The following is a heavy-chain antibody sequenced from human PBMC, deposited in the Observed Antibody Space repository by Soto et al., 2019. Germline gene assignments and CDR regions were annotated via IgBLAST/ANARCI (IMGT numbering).Heavy chain of an antibody. CDR1: GFNVMSYW. CDR2: IKDDGSEI. D-gene: IGHD5-12*01. Sequence: GGSLRLSCAVSGFNVMSYWMSWVRQAPGKGLEWVASIKDDGSEIYYLQSVRGRFTISRDSAGNALHLAMNYMSAEDTGVYFCARDIGFDYVNWGQGTLVTVSS. CDR3: ARDIGFDYVN. V-gene: IGHV3-7*01. J-gene: IGHJ4*02.